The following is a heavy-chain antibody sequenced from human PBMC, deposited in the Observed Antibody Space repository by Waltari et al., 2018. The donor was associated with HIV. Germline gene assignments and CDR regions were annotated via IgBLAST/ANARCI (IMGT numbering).Heavy chain of an antibody. V-gene: IGHV3-15*01. CDR3: TTGDIVVVTDY. J-gene: IGHJ4*02. Sequence: EVQLVESGGGLVKPGGSLRLSCAASGFTFTNAWVSWVRQAPGKGLGWVGRVRRDTDVGTTDYAAPVKGRFTISRDDSKNTLYLQKNSLKAEDTAVYYCTTGDIVVVTDYWRQGTLVTDSS. CDR2: VRRDTDVGTT. D-gene: IGHD2-15*01. CDR1: GFTFTNAW.